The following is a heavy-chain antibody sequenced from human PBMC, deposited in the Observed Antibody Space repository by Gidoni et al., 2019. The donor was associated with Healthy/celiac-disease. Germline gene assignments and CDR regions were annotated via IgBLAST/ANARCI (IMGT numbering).Heavy chain of an antibody. CDR1: GGTFSSNA. D-gene: IGHD3-3*01. J-gene: IGHJ6*02. V-gene: IGHV1-69*01. Sequence: QVQLVQPGAEVKKPGSSVKVSCKAPGGTFSSNAISWVRQAPGQGLEWMGGIIPIFGTANFAQKFQGRVTITADESTSAAYMELSSLGSEDTAVYYCARDYSGFGSGNSGYYGMDVWGQGTTVTVSS. CDR2: IIPIFGTA. CDR3: ARDYSGFGSGNSGYYGMDV.